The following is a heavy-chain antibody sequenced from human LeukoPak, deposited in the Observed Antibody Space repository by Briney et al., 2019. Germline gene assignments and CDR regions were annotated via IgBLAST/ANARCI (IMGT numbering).Heavy chain of an antibody. J-gene: IGHJ4*02. CDR2: ISYDGSNK. Sequence: GGSLRLSCAASGFTFSSYAMHWVRQAPGKGLEWVAVISYDGSNKYYADSVKGRFTISRDNSKNTLYLQMNSLRAEDTAVYYYARDPDCSSTSCYTAYFDYWGQGTLVTVSS. CDR3: ARDPDCSSTSCYTAYFDY. CDR1: GFTFSSYA. D-gene: IGHD2-2*02. V-gene: IGHV3-30*04.